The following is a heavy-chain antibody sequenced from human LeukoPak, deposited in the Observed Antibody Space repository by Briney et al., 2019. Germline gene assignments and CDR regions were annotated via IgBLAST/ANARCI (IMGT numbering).Heavy chain of an antibody. J-gene: IGHJ4*02. Sequence: GSLRLSCAASGFTFSNYGMNWVRQAPGKGLEWVSYISDSSSTIYYADSVKGRLTISRDNAKNSLYLQMNSLRAEDTAVYYCARWGATGYGDYWGQGTLVTVSS. D-gene: IGHD3-9*01. CDR3: ARWGATGYGDY. CDR2: ISDSSSTI. CDR1: GFTFSNYG. V-gene: IGHV3-48*03.